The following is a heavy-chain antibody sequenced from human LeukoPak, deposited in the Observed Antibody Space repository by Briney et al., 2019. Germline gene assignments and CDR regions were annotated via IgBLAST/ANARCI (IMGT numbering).Heavy chain of an antibody. CDR2: IYYSGST. CDR1: GASISSSAYY. D-gene: IGHD6-13*01. J-gene: IGHJ4*02. V-gene: IGHV4-39*07. Sequence: SETLSLTCTVSGASISSSAYYWGWIRQPPGKGLEWIGSIYYSGSTYYNPSLKSRVTISVDTSKNQFSLKLSSVTAADTAVYYCARYLRTIAAAGGHFDYWGQGTLVTVSS. CDR3: ARYLRTIAAAGGHFDY.